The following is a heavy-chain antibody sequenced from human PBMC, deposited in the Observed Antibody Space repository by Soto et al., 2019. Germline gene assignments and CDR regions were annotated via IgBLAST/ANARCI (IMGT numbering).Heavy chain of an antibody. Sequence: SVKVSFKASGGTFSSYAISWVRQAPGQGLEWMGGIIPIFGTANYAQKFQGRVTITADKSTSTAYMELSSLRSEDTAVYYCARGYCSGGSCQTPHFDYWGQGTLVTVSS. V-gene: IGHV1-69*06. CDR1: GGTFSSYA. D-gene: IGHD2-15*01. CDR3: ARGYCSGGSCQTPHFDY. J-gene: IGHJ4*02. CDR2: IIPIFGTA.